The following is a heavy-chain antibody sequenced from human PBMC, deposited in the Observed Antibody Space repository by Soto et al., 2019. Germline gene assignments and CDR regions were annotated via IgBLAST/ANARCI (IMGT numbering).Heavy chain of an antibody. D-gene: IGHD2-15*01. CDR2: IIPIFGTA. CDR1: GGTFSSYA. Sequence: SVKVSCKASGGTFSSYAISWVRQAPGQGLEWMGGIIPIFGTANYAQKFQGRVTITADESTSTAYMELSSLRSEDTAVYYCAMGRRYCSGGSCYTFHYYYYYGMDVWGQGTTVTVSS. V-gene: IGHV1-69*13. CDR3: AMGRRYCSGGSCYTFHYYYYYGMDV. J-gene: IGHJ6*02.